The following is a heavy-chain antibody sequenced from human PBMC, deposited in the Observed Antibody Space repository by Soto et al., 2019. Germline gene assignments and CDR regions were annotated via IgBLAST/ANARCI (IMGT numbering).Heavy chain of an antibody. CDR2: IIPIFGPA. CDR3: AIDRYDWNDGGVFDY. V-gene: IGHV1-69*12. D-gene: IGHD1-20*01. J-gene: IGHJ4*02. Sequence: QVQLVQSGAEVKKPGSSVKVSCKASGGTFSSHAISWVRQALGQGLGWMGGIIPIFGPANYAQKFQGIVTIDADESTTTAYMGLSSLRSEDTAVYYCAIDRYDWNDGGVFDYWVQGTLVTVSS. CDR1: GGTFSSHA.